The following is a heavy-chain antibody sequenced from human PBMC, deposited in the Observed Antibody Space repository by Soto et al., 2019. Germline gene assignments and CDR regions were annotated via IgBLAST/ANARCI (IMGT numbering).Heavy chain of an antibody. Sequence: QVQLVQSGPEVKKPGASVKVSCKTSGYTFSSYTISWVRQAPGQGLEWMGWISFNNGDTKYAQKFQGRVTMTTDTYTSTAHMELRSLRSDETAVYYGARDRDVVLVPPPAYDYYYYGMDVWGQGTTVTVSS. J-gene: IGHJ6*02. CDR3: ARDRDVVLVPPPAYDYYYYGMDV. CDR1: GYTFSSYT. V-gene: IGHV1-18*04. D-gene: IGHD2-8*02. CDR2: ISFNNGDT.